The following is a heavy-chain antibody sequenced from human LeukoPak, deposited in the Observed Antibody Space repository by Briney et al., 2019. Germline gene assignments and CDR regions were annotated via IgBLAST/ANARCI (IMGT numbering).Heavy chain of an antibody. CDR3: ASGQNLYT. V-gene: IGHV4-38-2*02. CDR2: VYHIDTT. J-gene: IGHJ4*02. Sequence: SETLSLTCTLSGHSIHNSSYWGWIRQVPGQGLEWIATVYHIDTTFYNPSLKSRVKISADASKNILSLSLTSVTAADTATYSCASGQNLYTWGQGILVVVSS. D-gene: IGHD1-1*01. CDR1: GHSIHNSSY.